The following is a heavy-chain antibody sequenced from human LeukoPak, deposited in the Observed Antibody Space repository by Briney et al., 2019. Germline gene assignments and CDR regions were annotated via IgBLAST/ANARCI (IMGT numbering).Heavy chain of an antibody. J-gene: IGHJ6*02. D-gene: IGHD2-2*03. Sequence: GRSLRLSCGASGFTFHEKYAMHWVRQAPGKGLEWVSGFSLDSDNVGYADSVRGRFTVSRDRAKNSLYLQMNYLRPEDTALYFCTKDMDPGGINVWGQGTTVIVSS. CDR3: TKDMDPGGINV. CDR1: GFTFHEKYA. CDR2: FSLDSDNV. V-gene: IGHV3-9*01.